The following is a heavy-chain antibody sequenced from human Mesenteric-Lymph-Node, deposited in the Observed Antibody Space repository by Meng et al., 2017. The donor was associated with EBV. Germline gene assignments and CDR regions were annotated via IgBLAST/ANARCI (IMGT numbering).Heavy chain of an antibody. V-gene: IGHV1-8*01. J-gene: IGHJ5*02. Sequence: QVQLVQFGAGVKKPGASVKVSCKTSGYTFTTYDINWVRQATGQGLEWMGWMNPNSGNTAYVQNFQGRVTMTWNTSIGTAYLELSSLRSEDTAVYYCARRQQLTNWFDPWGQGTLVTVSS. CDR1: GYTFTTYD. CDR3: ARRQQLTNWFDP. D-gene: IGHD6-13*01. CDR2: MNPNSGNT.